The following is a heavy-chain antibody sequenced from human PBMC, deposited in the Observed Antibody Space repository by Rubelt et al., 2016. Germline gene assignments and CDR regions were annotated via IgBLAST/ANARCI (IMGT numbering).Heavy chain of an antibody. CDR1: GYTFTSSD. V-gene: IGHV1-8*01. Sequence: ASVKVSCKASGYTFTSSDINWVRQATGQRLEWMGWMNPHTGNTGYAQKFQGRVTMTRSTSTTTAYMELRSLRSDDTAVYYCARRLGISGLDYWGQGTLVTVSS. D-gene: IGHD7-27*01. CDR3: ARRLGISGLDY. CDR2: MNPHTGNT. J-gene: IGHJ4*02.